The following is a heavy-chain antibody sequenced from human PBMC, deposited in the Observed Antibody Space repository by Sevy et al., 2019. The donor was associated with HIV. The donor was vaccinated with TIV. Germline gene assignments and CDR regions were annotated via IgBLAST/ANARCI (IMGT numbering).Heavy chain of an antibody. CDR2: IRPDGSDK. Sequence: GGSLRLSCEASGFTFSPYWMTWVRQAPGKGLEWVANIRPDGSDKYYVDSVKGRFTISRDNAKNSLYLQMNSLRADDTAMYYCARGAGLDRWGQGALVTVSS. J-gene: IGHJ5*02. D-gene: IGHD3-10*01. V-gene: IGHV3-7*01. CDR3: ARGAGLDR. CDR1: GFTFSPYW.